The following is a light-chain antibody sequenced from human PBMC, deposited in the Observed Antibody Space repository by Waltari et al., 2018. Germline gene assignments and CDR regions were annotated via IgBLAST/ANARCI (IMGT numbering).Light chain of an antibody. V-gene: IGLV2-14*03. J-gene: IGLJ2*01. CDR2: DVY. Sequence: QSALTQPASVSGSPGQAIIISCTGRGNDIGGYDYISGYQQDPGKAPRLIIYDVYNRPSGVSNRFSGSKSDNTASLTISGLQAEDDSIFYCSSYTSSGVVFGGGTKVTVL. CDR1: GNDIGGYDY. CDR3: SSYTSSGVV.